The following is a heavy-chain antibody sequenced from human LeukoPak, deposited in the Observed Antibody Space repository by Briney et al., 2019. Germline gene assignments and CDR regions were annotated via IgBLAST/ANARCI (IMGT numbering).Heavy chain of an antibody. CDR2: IYNSGNT. V-gene: IGHV4-4*07. CDR3: ARSVTYYNNCFDP. J-gene: IGHJ5*02. Sequence: SETLSLTCTVSGGSISSYYWSWIRQPAGKGLEWIERIYNSGNTNYNPSLKSRVTISVDTSKNQFSLKLNSVTAADTAVYYCARSVTYYNNCFDPWGQGTLVIVS. D-gene: IGHD3-10*01. CDR1: GGSISSYY.